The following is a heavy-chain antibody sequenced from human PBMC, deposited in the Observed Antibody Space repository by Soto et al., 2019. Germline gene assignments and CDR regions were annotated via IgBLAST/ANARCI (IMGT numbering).Heavy chain of an antibody. CDR1: GGSISSGGYY. CDR2: IYYSGST. D-gene: IGHD2-2*01. Sequence: QVQLQESGPGLVKPSQTLSLTCTVSGGSISSGGYYWSWIRQHPGNGLEWIGYIYYSGSTYYNPSLKSRVTIAVDTSKNQISLKLSSVTAADTAVYYWARMYIVVVPAAIDYWGQGTLGTVSS. CDR3: ARMYIVVVPAAIDY. J-gene: IGHJ4*02. V-gene: IGHV4-31*03.